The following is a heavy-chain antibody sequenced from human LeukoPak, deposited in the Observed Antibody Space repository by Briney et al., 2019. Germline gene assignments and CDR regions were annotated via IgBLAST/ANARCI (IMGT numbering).Heavy chain of an antibody. D-gene: IGHD5-24*01. CDR1: GFTFSDHY. J-gene: IGHJ4*02. CDR2: INHSGST. Sequence: GSLRLSCAASGFTFSDHYMSWIRQPPGKGLEWIGEINHSGSTNYNPSLKSRVTISVDTSKNQFSLKLSSVTAADTAVYYCARASTHVEMATSNYFDYWGQGTLVTVSS. V-gene: IGHV4-34*01. CDR3: ARASTHVEMATSNYFDY.